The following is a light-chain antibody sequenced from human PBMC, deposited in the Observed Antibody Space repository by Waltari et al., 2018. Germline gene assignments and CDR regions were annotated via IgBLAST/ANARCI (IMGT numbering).Light chain of an antibody. CDR2: WAS. Sequence: DFVMTQSPDSLAVSLGERATINCKSSKSVLSSSNNKNYLAWFQKKAGQPPKLFITWASTRQSGVPDRFSGSGSGTDFTLTISSLQAEDVAVYYCQQYYAAPLTFGGGTKVEIK. CDR1: KSVLSSSNNKNY. V-gene: IGKV4-1*01. CDR3: QQYYAAPLT. J-gene: IGKJ4*01.